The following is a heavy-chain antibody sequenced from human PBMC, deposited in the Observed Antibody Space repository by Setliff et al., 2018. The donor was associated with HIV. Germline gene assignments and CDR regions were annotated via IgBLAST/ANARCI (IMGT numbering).Heavy chain of an antibody. CDR1: GGSFSSYH. V-gene: IGHV4-4*07. J-gene: IGHJ6*03. CDR3: ARVGASGVPSTMDYYYYMDV. D-gene: IGHD3-10*01. CDR2: IYASGST. Sequence: PSETLSLTCTVSGGSFSSYHWSWIRHRAGKGLEWIGHIYASGSTKYNPSLESRVTMSADTSRTQFSLKLRSVTAADTAVYYCARVGASGVPSTMDYYYYMDVWGKGTTVTVSS.